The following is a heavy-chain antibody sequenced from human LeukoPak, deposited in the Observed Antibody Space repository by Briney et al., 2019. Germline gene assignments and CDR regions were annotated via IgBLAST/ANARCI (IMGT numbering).Heavy chain of an antibody. CDR1: GGSISSYY. D-gene: IGHD5-12*01. V-gene: IGHV4-59*01. J-gene: IGHJ4*02. Sequence: PSETLSLTCTVSGGSISSYYWSRIRQPPGKGLEWIGYIYYSGSTNYNPSLKSRVTISVDTSKNQFSLKLSSVTAADTAVYYCARDKGYSGYGYFDYWGQGTLVTVSS. CDR3: ARDKGYSGYGYFDY. CDR2: IYYSGST.